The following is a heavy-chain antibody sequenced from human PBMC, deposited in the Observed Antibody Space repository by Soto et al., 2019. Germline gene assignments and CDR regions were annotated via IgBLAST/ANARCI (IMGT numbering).Heavy chain of an antibody. V-gene: IGHV3-43*01. CDR2: ISWDGGSI. Sequence: PGGSLRLSCEASGFKFDDYMMHWVRQVPGKGLEWISLISWDGGSIDYADSIKGRFTVSRDNSKMSLYLHMDSLTSDDTAFYFCAKEGNGGSSLDSWGQGTLVTVSS. CDR3: AKEGNGGSSLDS. J-gene: IGHJ5*01. CDR1: GFKFDDYM. D-gene: IGHD2-15*01.